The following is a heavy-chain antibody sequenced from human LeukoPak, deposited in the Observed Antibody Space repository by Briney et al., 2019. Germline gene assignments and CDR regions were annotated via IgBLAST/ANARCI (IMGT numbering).Heavy chain of an antibody. CDR2: ISGNTSVI. D-gene: IGHD2-15*01. Sequence: GGSLRLSCAASGFTFTSYSMNWVRQAPGKGLEWVSYISGNTSVIYYAASVKGRFTISRDNAKNSLYLQMNSLRAEDTAVYYCARDCSGGTCYPIRRFDPWGQGTLVTVSS. CDR3: ARDCSGGTCYPIRRFDP. J-gene: IGHJ5*02. V-gene: IGHV3-48*04. CDR1: GFTFTSYS.